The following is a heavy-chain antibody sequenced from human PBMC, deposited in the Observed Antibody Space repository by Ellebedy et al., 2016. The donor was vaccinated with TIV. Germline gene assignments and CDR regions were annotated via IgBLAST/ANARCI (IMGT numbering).Heavy chain of an antibody. J-gene: IGHJ4*02. CDR1: GLTFMDHA. D-gene: IGHD3-10*01. CDR2: ISGSGAHI. CDR3: AKNLGATKSYDY. V-gene: IGHV3-23*01. Sequence: GGSLRLSCAASGLTFMDHAMTWVRQTPGKGLEWVSAISGSGAHIYYADSVRGRFTISRDNSKNTLFLLMNSLTAEDTAVYYCAKNLGATKSYDYWGQGTLVTVSS.